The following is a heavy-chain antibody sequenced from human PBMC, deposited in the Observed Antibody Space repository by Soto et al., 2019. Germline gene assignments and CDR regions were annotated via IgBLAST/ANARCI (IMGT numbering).Heavy chain of an antibody. D-gene: IGHD6-25*01. J-gene: IGHJ5*02. CDR3: AGQTFTIAAASYGRSNWFDP. CDR1: GGSITSSSHF. Sequence: SETLSLTCTVSGGSITSSSHFWGWVRQPPGKGLEWIGTIYFTGNTYYTPSLKSRLTMSIDTSKNEFSLRLNSVTAADTAVYYCAGQTFTIAAASYGRSNWFDPWGPGTLVTVSS. V-gene: IGHV4-39*01. CDR2: IYFTGNT.